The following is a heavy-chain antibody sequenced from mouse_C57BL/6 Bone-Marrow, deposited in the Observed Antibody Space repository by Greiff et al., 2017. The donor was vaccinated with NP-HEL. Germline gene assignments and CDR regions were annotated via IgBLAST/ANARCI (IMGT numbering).Heavy chain of an antibody. Sequence: EVQLVESGGDLVKPGGSLKLSCAASGFTFSSYGMSWVRQTPDKRLEWVATISSGGSYTYYPDSVKGRFTISRDNAKNTLYLQMSSLKSEDTAMYYCERHYYSNYFDYWGQGTTLTVSA. CDR2: ISSGGSYT. V-gene: IGHV5-6*01. CDR1: GFTFSSYG. D-gene: IGHD2-5*01. J-gene: IGHJ2*01. CDR3: ERHYYSNYFDY.